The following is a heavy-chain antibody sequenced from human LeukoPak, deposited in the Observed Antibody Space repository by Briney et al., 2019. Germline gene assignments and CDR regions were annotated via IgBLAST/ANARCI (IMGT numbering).Heavy chain of an antibody. V-gene: IGHV3-23*01. J-gene: IGHJ4*02. CDR1: GFTFSSYA. CDR3: AKDMELLYYYDSSGYIIDY. D-gene: IGHD3-22*01. CDR2: ISGSGGST. Sequence: GGSLRLSCAASGFTFSSYAMSWVRQAPGKGLEWVSAISGSGGSTYYADSVKGRFTISRDNSKNTLYLQMNSLRAEDTAVYYCAKDMELLYYYDSSGYIIDYWGQGTLVTVSS.